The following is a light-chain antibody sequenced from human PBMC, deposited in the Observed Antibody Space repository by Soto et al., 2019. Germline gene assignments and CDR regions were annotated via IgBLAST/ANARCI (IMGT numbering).Light chain of an antibody. CDR3: QQYGIV. CDR1: QSVSSSY. CDR2: GAS. J-gene: IGKJ3*01. Sequence: EIVLTQSPGTLSLSPGERATLSCRASQSVSSSYLAWYQQKPGQAPRLLIYGASSRATGIPDRFSGSGSGTHFTLTISRLEPEDFAVYYCQQYGIVFGPGTKVDNK. V-gene: IGKV3-20*01.